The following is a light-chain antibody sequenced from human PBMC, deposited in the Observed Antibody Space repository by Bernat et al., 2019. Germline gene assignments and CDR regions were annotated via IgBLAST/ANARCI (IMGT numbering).Light chain of an antibody. CDR2: GKN. J-gene: IGLJ2*01. V-gene: IGLV3-19*01. Sequence: SSELTQDPAVSVALGQTVRITCQGDSLRSYYASWYQQKPRQAPVLVIYGKNNRPSGIPDRFSGSSSGNTASLTITGAQAEDEADYYCNSRDSSGNHFVVFGGGTKLTVL. CDR3: NSRDSSGNHFVV. CDR1: SLRSYY.